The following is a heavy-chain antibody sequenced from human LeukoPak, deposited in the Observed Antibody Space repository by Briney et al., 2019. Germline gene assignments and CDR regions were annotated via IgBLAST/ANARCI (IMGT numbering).Heavy chain of an antibody. J-gene: IGHJ4*02. V-gene: IGHV4-59*08. Sequence: SETLSLTCTVSGESLSGFYWNWIRQPPGKGLEWLGYMYYGGNTDYNPSLKSRVTISIDMSKNQFSLKLSSVTAADTAVYYCARGYSSSWYPYYFDYWGQGTLVTVSS. CDR2: MYYGGNT. D-gene: IGHD6-13*01. CDR1: GESLSGFY. CDR3: ARGYSSSWYPYYFDY.